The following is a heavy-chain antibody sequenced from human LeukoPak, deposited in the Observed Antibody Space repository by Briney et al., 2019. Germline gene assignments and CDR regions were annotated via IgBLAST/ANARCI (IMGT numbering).Heavy chain of an antibody. J-gene: IGHJ4*02. CDR3: ARDLAYGDYIYDY. CDR2: IYSGDTT. Sequence: GGSLRLSCAASGLTVSRNYMNWVRQAPGKGLEWVSVIYSGDTTHYADSVKGRFSISRDNSKNTLYLQMNNLRVEDTTVYYRARDLAYGDYIYDYWGQGTLVTVSS. V-gene: IGHV3-66*01. D-gene: IGHD4-17*01. CDR1: GLTVSRNY.